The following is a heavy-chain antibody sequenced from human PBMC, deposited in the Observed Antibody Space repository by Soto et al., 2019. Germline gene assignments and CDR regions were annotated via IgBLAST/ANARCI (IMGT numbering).Heavy chain of an antibody. V-gene: IGHV1-18*01. J-gene: IGHJ6*02. CDR2: ISAYNGNT. CDR3: ARGAYPNRWGYYYYGMDV. D-gene: IGHD1-26*01. Sequence: ASVKVSCKASGYTFTSYGISWVRQAPGQGLEWMGWISAYNGNTNYAQKLQGRVTMTTDTSTSTAYMELRSLRSDDTAVYYCARGAYPNRWGYYYYGMDVWGQGTTVTVSS. CDR1: GYTFTSYG.